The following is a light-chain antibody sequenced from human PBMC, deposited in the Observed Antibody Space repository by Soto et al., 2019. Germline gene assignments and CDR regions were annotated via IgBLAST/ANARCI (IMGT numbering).Light chain of an antibody. J-gene: IGLJ3*02. CDR3: QAWGTGIKRL. CDR1: SEHSNYA. Sequence: QSVLTQSPSASASLGASVKLTCTLSSEHSNYAIAWHQQQPEKGPRYLMRLNSDGSHNKGDGIPDRFSGSSSGAERYLTISSLQSEDEGDYYCQAWGTGIKRLFGGGTRLTVL. V-gene: IGLV4-69*01. CDR2: LNSDGSH.